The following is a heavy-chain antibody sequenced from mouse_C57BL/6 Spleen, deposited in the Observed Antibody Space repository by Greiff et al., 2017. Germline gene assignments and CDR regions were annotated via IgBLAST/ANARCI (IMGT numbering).Heavy chain of an antibody. CDR1: GYAFSSSW. CDR2: IYPGDGDT. J-gene: IGHJ2*01. CDR3: ARTTVVAYYFDY. D-gene: IGHD1-1*01. Sequence: VQLQQSGPELVKPGSSVKISCKASGYAFSSSWMNWVKQRPGKGLEWIGRIYPGDGDTNYNGKFQGKATLTADKSSSTAYMKLNSLTSEDSAVYFCARTTVVAYYFDYWGQGTTLTVSS. V-gene: IGHV1-82*01.